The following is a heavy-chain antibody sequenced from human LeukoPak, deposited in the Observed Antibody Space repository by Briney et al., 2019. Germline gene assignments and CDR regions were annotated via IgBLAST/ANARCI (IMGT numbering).Heavy chain of an antibody. V-gene: IGHV3-23*01. CDR2: ISGSGGST. J-gene: IGHJ4*02. CDR1: GFTFSSYA. CDR3: ARGGPGTGMDY. Sequence: GRSLRLSCAASGFTFSSYAMSWVRQAPGKGLEWVSAISGSGGSTYYADSVKGRFTISRDDSKNTLYLQMNSLRAEDTAVYYCARGGPGTGMDYWGQGALVTVSS. D-gene: IGHD1-1*01.